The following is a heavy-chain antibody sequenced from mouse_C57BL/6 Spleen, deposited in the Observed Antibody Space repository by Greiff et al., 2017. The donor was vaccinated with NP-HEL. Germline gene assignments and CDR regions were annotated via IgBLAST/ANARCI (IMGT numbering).Heavy chain of an antibody. J-gene: IGHJ4*01. V-gene: IGHV14-1*01. D-gene: IGHD1-1*01. CDR1: GFNIKDYY. CDR3: TNFPYYYGSSYYAMDY. Sequence: EVKLQESGAELVRPGASVKLSCTASGFNIKDYYMHWVKQRPEQGLEWIGRIDPEDGDTEYAPKFQGKATMTADTSSNTAYLQLSSLTSEDTAVYYCTNFPYYYGSSYYAMDYWGQGTSVTVSS. CDR2: IDPEDGDT.